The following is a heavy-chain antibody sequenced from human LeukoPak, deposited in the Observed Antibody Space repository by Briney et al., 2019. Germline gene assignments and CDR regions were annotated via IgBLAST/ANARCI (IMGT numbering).Heavy chain of an antibody. CDR1: GGSFRGYY. CDR2: INHSGST. V-gene: IGHV4-34*01. CDR3: ARALHYYFDWSSQSDAFNI. J-gene: IGHJ3*02. D-gene: IGHD3-9*01. Sequence: SETLSLTCAVYGGSFRGYYWSWIRQPPGKGLEWIGEINHSGSTNYNPSLKSRVTISVDTSKNQFSLKLSSVTAADTAVYYCARALHYYFDWSSQSDAFNIWGQGTMVTVSS.